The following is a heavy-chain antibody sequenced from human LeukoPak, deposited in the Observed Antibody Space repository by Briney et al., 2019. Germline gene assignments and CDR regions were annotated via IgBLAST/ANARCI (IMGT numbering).Heavy chain of an antibody. CDR3: ARDRITMVRGVSVVVYYGMDV. Sequence: VASVKVSCKVSGYTLTELSMHWVRQAPGKGLEWMGGFDPEDGETIYAQKFQGRVTMTEDTSTDTAYMELSSLRSEDTAVYYCARDRITMVRGVSVVVYYGMDVWGQGTTVTVSS. V-gene: IGHV1-24*01. CDR1: GYTLTELS. J-gene: IGHJ6*02. CDR2: FDPEDGET. D-gene: IGHD3-10*01.